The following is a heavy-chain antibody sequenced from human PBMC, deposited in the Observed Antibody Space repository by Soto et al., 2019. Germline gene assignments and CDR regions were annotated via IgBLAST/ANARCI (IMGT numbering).Heavy chain of an antibody. V-gene: IGHV4-4*01. CDR3: AGLGMVAAHREFDP. CDR2: INQSGSP. J-gene: IGHJ5*02. D-gene: IGHD2-15*01. Sequence: QVQLQESGPGLVKPSGTLSLTCAVSSGTISSSNWWTWVRQPPGKGLEWIGEINQSGSPNYNPSLRSRVTLSVDKSKSQFFLKLSSVTAADTAIYCCAGLGMVAAHREFDPWGQGTLVTVSS. CDR1: SGTISSSNW.